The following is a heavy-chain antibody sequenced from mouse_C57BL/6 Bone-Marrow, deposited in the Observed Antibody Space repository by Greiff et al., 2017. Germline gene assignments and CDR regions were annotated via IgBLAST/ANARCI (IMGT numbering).Heavy chain of an antibody. Sequence: EVMLVESGGDLVKPGGSLKLSCAASGFTFSSYGMSWVRQTPDQRLEWVATISSGGSYTYYPDSVKGRFTISRDNAKNTLYLQMSSLKSEDTAMYYCARPIYYYGYFDYWGQGTTLTVSS. CDR2: ISSGGSYT. CDR3: ARPIYYYGYFDY. J-gene: IGHJ2*01. V-gene: IGHV5-6*01. D-gene: IGHD1-1*01. CDR1: GFTFSSYG.